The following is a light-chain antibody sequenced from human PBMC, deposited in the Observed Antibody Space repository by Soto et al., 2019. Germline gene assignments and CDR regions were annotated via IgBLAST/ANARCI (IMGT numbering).Light chain of an antibody. J-gene: IGKJ2*01. Sequence: EIVLTQSPGTLSLSPGERATLSCRASQSIVRSYLAWYQQKPGQGPRLLIYGASSRATGIPDRFSGSGSGTDFTLTISRLEPEDFAVYYCQQYGSSPYTFGQGTKLEIK. CDR3: QQYGSSPYT. V-gene: IGKV3-20*01. CDR2: GAS. CDR1: QSIVRSY.